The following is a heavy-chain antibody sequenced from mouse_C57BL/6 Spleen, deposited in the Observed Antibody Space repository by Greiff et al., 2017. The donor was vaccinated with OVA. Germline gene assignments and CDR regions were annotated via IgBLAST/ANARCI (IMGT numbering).Heavy chain of an antibody. CDR3: VREEYYGSSIDRDWYCDV. CDR1: GFTFNTYA. V-gene: IGHV10-3*01. CDR2: IRSKSSNYAT. D-gene: IGHD1-1*01. J-gene: IGHJ1*03. Sequence: EVQGVESGGGLVQPKGSLKLSCAASGFTFNTYAMHWVRQAPGKGLEWVARIRSKSSNYATYYADSVKDRFTISSDDSQSMRYLQMNNLKTEETAMYYCVREEYYGSSIDRDWYCDVWGTGTTVTVSS.